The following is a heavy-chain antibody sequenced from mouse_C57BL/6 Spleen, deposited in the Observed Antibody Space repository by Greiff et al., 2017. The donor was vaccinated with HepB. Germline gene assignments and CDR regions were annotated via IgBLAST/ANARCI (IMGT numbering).Heavy chain of an antibody. CDR3: ARGWSYAMDY. CDR2: ISYSGST. J-gene: IGHJ4*01. V-gene: IGHV3-1*01. Sequence: EVQLQESGPGMVKPSQSLSLTCTVTGYSITSGYDWHWIRHFPGNKLEWMGYISYSGSTNYNPYLKSRISITPDTSNNHFFLKLNSVTTEDTATYYCARGWSYAMDYWGQGTSVTVSS. D-gene: IGHD2-3*01. CDR1: GYSITSGYD.